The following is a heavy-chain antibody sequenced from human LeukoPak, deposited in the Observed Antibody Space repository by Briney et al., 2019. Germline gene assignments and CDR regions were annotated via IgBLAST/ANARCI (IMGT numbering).Heavy chain of an antibody. CDR3: GRIVVAVRKRNDY. D-gene: IGHD2-15*01. Sequence: ASVKVSCKASGYTFSSYDIICVRQASGQGLEWMGWINPNSGHTGYAHTFLGRVTMTRSASISTASLQLTSLTSADAAAFYCGRIVVAVRKRNDYWGQGTLVTVSS. CDR1: GYTFSSYD. V-gene: IGHV1-8*02. J-gene: IGHJ4*02. CDR2: INPNSGHT.